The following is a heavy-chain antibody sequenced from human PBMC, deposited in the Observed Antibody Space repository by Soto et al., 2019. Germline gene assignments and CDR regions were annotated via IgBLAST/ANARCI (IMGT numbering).Heavy chain of an antibody. CDR1: GFTFAGYST. V-gene: IGHV3-23*01. Sequence: GGSLRLSCAASGFTFAGYSTMSLVRQAPGKGLEWVSSISGSGGSTYYADSVKGRFTISRDNSKNTLYLQMNALSAEDTAFYYCAKDRGGFAGGWEYFDYWGQGALVTVSS. CDR2: ISGSGGST. CDR3: AKDRGGFAGGWEYFDY. D-gene: IGHD6-19*01. J-gene: IGHJ4*02.